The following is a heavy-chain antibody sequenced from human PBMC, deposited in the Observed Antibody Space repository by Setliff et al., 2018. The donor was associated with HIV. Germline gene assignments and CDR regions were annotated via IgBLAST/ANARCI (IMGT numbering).Heavy chain of an antibody. CDR2: INPNSDDT. J-gene: IGHJ5*02. CDR1: GFTFNKFH. D-gene: IGHD3-3*01. CDR3: ARTEYFDFWSGPRGFDP. V-gene: IGHV1-2*02. Sequence: ASVKVSCKASGFTFNKFHIQWVRQAPGQGLEWMGWINPNSDDTIYAQTFQGRVTMTRDTSTSTAYMELSRLRSDDTAVYYCARTEYFDFWSGPRGFDPWGQGTLVTVYS.